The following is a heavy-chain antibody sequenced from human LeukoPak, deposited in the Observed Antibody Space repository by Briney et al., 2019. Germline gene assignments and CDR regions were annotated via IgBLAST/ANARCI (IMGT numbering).Heavy chain of an antibody. D-gene: IGHD2-15*01. V-gene: IGHV3-23*01. J-gene: IGHJ4*02. CDR1: GFTFSSYA. CDR2: ISGSGGST. CDR3: AKVPLYCSGGSCYLFDY. Sequence: PGGSLRLFCAASGFTFSSYAVIWVRQAPGKGLEWVSAISGSGGSTYYADSVKGRFTISRDNSKNTLYLQMNSLRAEDTAVYYCAKVPLYCSGGSCYLFDYWGQGTLVTVSS.